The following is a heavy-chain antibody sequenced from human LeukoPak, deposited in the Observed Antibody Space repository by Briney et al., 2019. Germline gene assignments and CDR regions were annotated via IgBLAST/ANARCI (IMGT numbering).Heavy chain of an antibody. V-gene: IGHV3-21*01. Sequence: GGSLRLSCATSGFTFNNNAMTWVRQAPGKGLEWVSSITSSSSYIYYADSVKGRFTISRDNAKNSLYLQMNSLRAEDTAVYYCASNIPIDYWGQGTLVTVSS. CDR2: ITSSSSYI. CDR3: ASNIPIDY. J-gene: IGHJ4*02. CDR1: GFTFNNNA. D-gene: IGHD2-21*01.